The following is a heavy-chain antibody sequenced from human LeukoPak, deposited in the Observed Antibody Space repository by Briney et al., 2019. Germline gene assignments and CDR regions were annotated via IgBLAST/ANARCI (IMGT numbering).Heavy chain of an antibody. V-gene: IGHV3-30*18. CDR2: ISYDGSNK. D-gene: IGHD6-13*01. Sequence: GGSLRLSCAASGFTFRSYGMHWVRQAPGKGLEWVAVISYDGSNKYYADSVKGRFTISRDNSKNTLYLQMNSLRAEDTAVYYCAKLLQAAAPIDYWGQGTLVTVSS. J-gene: IGHJ4*02. CDR3: AKLLQAAAPIDY. CDR1: GFTFRSYG.